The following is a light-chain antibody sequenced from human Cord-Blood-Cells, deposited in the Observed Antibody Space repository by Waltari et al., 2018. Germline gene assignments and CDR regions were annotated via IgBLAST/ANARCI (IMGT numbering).Light chain of an antibody. CDR2: DVS. J-gene: IGLJ1*01. V-gene: IGLV2-14*01. CDR3: SSYTSSSTYV. CDR1: SSDVGGYNY. Sequence: QSALTQPAPASGSPGQSITISCPGTSSDVGGYNYISWSQQHPGKAPKLMIYDVSNRPSGVSNRFSGSKSGNTASLTISGLQAEDEADYYCSSYTSSSTYVFGTGTKVTVL.